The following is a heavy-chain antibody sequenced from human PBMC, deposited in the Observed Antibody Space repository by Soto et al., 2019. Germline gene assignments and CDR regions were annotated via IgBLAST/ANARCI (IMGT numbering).Heavy chain of an antibody. CDR2: INPNGGST. Sequence: ASVKVSCKAPAYTFTSYYIRWVRQAPGHGLEWMGLINPNGGSTRFAQKFQGRITITTDTSTSTVYIELSSLRSEDTAVYYCACSSGGGRGINIEGYSWLDPWGQGSLVTVSS. CDR1: AYTFTSYY. CDR3: ACSSGGGRGINIEGYSWLDP. D-gene: IGHD3-10*01. J-gene: IGHJ5*02. V-gene: IGHV1-46*01.